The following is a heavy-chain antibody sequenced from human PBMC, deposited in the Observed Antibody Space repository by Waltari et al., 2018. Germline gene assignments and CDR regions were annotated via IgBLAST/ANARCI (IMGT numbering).Heavy chain of an antibody. D-gene: IGHD2-21*01. CDR2: ISYDGSNK. J-gene: IGHJ3*02. CDR3: AKGLTVVVIAPDAFDI. V-gene: IGHV3-30*18. Sequence: QVQLVVYGGGVAQPGGSLRLSCPASGVTFSSYGRPWARQAPGKGLEWVAVISYDGSNKYYADSVKGRFTISRDNSKNTLYLQMNSLRAEDTAVYYCAKGLTVVVIAPDAFDIWGQGTMVTVSS. CDR1: GVTFSSYG.